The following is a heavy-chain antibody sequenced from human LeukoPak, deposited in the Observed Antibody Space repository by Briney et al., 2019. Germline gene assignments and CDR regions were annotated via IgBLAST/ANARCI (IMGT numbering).Heavy chain of an antibody. V-gene: IGHV4-59*01. D-gene: IGHD2-15*01. Sequence: PSEALSLTCTVSGGSISYYYWSWIRQSPGEGLEWIGYIYYNGSTNYNPSLKSRVTMSVDMSKNQFSLKLSSVTAADTAIYYCARKGGHFDYWGQGTLVTVSS. CDR3: ARKGGHFDY. CDR2: IYYNGST. CDR1: GGSISYYY. J-gene: IGHJ4*02.